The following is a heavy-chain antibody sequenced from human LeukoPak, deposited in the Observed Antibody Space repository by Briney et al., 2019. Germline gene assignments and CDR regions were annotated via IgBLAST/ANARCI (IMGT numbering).Heavy chain of an antibody. V-gene: IGHV3-23*01. D-gene: IGHD3-10*01. J-gene: IGHJ6*02. CDR3: AKGALWFGELSGMDV. CDR2: ISGSGGST. CDR1: GFTFSSYA. Sequence: GGSLRLSCAASGFTFSSYAMSWVRQTPGKGLEWVSAISGSGGSTYYADSVKGRFTISRDNSKNTLYLQMNSLRAEDTAVYYCAKGALWFGELSGMDVWGQGTTVTVSS.